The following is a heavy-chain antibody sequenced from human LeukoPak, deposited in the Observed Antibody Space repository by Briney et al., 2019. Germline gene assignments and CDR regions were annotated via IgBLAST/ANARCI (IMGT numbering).Heavy chain of an antibody. D-gene: IGHD3-10*01. J-gene: IGHJ5*02. CDR2: INPNSGGT. V-gene: IGHV1-2*02. Sequence: GASVKVSCKASGYAFTGYYMHWVRQAPGQGLEWMGWINPNSGGTNYAQKFQGRVTMTRDTSISTAYMELSRLRSDDTAVYYCARQWFGEFSRWFDPWGQGTLVTVSS. CDR3: ARQWFGEFSRWFDP. CDR1: GYAFTGYY.